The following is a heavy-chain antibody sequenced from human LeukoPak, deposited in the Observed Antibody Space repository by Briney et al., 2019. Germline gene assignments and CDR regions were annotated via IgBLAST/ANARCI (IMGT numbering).Heavy chain of an antibody. J-gene: IGHJ4*02. CDR3: ARDQVVTTVTTTFDY. D-gene: IGHD4-11*01. CDR2: ISSSSSTI. CDR1: GFTFSSYS. V-gene: IGHV3-48*01. Sequence: GGSLRLSCAASGFTFSSYSMNWVRQAPGKGLEWVSYISSSSSTIYYADSVKGRFTISRDNAKNSLYLQMNSPRAEDTAVYYCARDQVVTTVTTTFDYWGQGTLVTVSS.